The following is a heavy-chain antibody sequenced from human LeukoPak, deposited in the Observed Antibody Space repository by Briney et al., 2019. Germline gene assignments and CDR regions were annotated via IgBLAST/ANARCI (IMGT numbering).Heavy chain of an antibody. CDR2: IYYSGDT. J-gene: IGHJ5*02. CDR1: RGSISGYS. D-gene: IGHD4/OR15-4a*01. Sequence: KSSETLSLTCTVSRGSISGYSWSWIRQSSGGGLEWIGYIYYSGDTAYNPSLRSRVTMSVDTSKNQFSLQLRSMTTADTAVYYCVRGPYGASISKWFDPWGQGTQVIVSP. CDR3: VRGPYGASISKWFDP. V-gene: IGHV4-59*01.